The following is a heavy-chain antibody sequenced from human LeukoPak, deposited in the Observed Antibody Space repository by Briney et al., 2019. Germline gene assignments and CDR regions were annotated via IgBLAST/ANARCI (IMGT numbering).Heavy chain of an antibody. CDR3: TSQDEDIVVVVAATGDY. Sequence: GGSLRLSCAASGFTFSGSAMHWVRQASGKGLEWVGRIRSKANSYATAYAASVKGRFTISRDDSKNTAYLQMNSLKTEDTAVYYCTSQDEDIVVVVAATGDYWGQGTLVTVSS. CDR1: GFTFSGSA. CDR2: IRSKANSYAT. J-gene: IGHJ4*02. V-gene: IGHV3-73*01. D-gene: IGHD2-15*01.